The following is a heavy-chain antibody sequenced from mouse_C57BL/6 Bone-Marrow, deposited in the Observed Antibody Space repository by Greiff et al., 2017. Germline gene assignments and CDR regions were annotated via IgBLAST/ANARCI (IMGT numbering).Heavy chain of an antibody. CDR3: AKGGTTVVDGGY. CDR2: ISTYYGDA. D-gene: IGHD1-1*01. V-gene: IGHV1-67*01. J-gene: IGHJ2*01. Sequence: QVQLKQSGPELVRPGVSVKISCKGSGYTFTDYAMHWVKQSHAKSLEWIGVISTYYGDASYNQKFKDKATMTVDKSSSTAYMELARRTSEDAAVYYGAKGGTTVVDGGYWGQGTTLTVSS. CDR1: GYTFTDYA.